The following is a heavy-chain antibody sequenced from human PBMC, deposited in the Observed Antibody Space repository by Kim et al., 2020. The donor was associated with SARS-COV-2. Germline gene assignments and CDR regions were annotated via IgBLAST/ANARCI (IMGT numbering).Heavy chain of an antibody. J-gene: IGHJ4*02. D-gene: IGHD6-6*01. Sequence: GGSLRLSCAASGFGFSWYAMYWVRQAPGKGLEWVSGISGRDGTTHYADPVKGRFSISRDNSKNTLFLQMNSLRAEDTAVYYCARGRYSSSAAFDSWGQGT. CDR3: ARGRYSSSAAFDS. CDR2: ISGRDGTT. V-gene: IGHV3-23*01. CDR1: GFGFSWYA.